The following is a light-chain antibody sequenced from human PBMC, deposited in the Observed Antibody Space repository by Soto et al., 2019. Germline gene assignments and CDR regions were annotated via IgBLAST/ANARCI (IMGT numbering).Light chain of an antibody. Sequence: EIVLTQSPATLSLSPGERATLSCRSSQSVSSYLAWYQQKPGQAPRLLIYDASNRATGIPARFSGSRSGTDFTFTSSSLEPEEFAVYYCLQRSNWPLTFGGGTKVEIK. J-gene: IGKJ4*01. CDR1: QSVSSY. V-gene: IGKV3-11*01. CDR3: LQRSNWPLT. CDR2: DAS.